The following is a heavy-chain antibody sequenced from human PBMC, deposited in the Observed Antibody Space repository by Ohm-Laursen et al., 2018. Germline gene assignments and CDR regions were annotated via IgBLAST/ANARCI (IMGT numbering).Heavy chain of an antibody. D-gene: IGHD2-21*02. CDR1: GGAISRYY. V-gene: IGHV4-59*01. CDR3: ARGGTQLVTATSFDY. Sequence: SQTLSLTCSVSGGAISRYYWNWIRQFPGKGLEWIGHIYYSGSTNYNPSLKTRVTISVDTSKNQFSLKLNSLSAADTAIYFCARGGTQLVTATSFDYWGQGALVTVSS. J-gene: IGHJ4*02. CDR2: IYYSGST.